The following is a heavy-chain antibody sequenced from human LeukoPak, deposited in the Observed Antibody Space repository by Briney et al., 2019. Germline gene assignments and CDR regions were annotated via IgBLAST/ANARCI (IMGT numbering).Heavy chain of an antibody. CDR2: ISGRGGST. J-gene: IGHJ4*02. CDR3: AKDRGGSSGWYSFAY. D-gene: IGHD6-19*01. V-gene: IGHV3-23*01. Sequence: GGSLRLSCAASGFTFSSYAMSWVRQAPGKGLEWVASISGRGGSTYYADSVKGRFTISRDNSKNTLYLQMNSLRAEDTAVYYCAKDRGGSSGWYSFAYWGEGTLVTVSS. CDR1: GFTFSSYA.